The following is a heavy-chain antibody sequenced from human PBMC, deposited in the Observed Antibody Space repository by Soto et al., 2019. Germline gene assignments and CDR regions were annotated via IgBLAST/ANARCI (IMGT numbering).Heavy chain of an antibody. V-gene: IGHV3-23*01. J-gene: IGHJ5*02. D-gene: IGHD6-13*01. CDR2: ISGSGGST. CDR1: GFTFSSYA. Sequence: GVSLRLSCAASGFTFSSYAISCVRQAPGKGLEWVSAISGSGGSTYYADSVKGRFTISRDNSKNTLYLQMNSLRAEDTAVYYCALGGIAAPLLPWGQGTLVTVSS. CDR3: ALGGIAAPLLP.